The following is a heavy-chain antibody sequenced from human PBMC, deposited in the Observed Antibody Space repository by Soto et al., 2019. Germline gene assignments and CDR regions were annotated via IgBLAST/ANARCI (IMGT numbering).Heavy chain of an antibody. Sequence: ASVKFFCKASAYTFTSYYMHWVRQAPGQGLEWMGIINPSGGSTSYAQKFQGRVTMTRDKSTSTVYTELSSLISEDTAVYYCARLLTYAHFSTYGMNVWGQATTVTVSS. CDR1: AYTFTSYY. D-gene: IGHD3-3*02. J-gene: IGHJ6*02. CDR2: INPSGGST. CDR3: ARLLTYAHFSTYGMNV. V-gene: IGHV1-46*01.